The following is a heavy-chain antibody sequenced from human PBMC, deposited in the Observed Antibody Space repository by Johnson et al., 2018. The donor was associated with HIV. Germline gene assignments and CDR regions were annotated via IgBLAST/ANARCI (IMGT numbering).Heavy chain of an antibody. Sequence: MQLVESGGGLVQPGGSLRLSCAASGFTFSGYWMTWVRQAPGKVLEWVANIKEDGSEKYYVDSVKGRFTISRDNAKNSLYLQMNSLRAEDTAVYYCAREGIGGGAFDIWGQGTMVTVSS. CDR2: IKEDGSEK. CDR1: GFTFSGYW. J-gene: IGHJ3*02. V-gene: IGHV3-7*01. CDR3: AREGIGGGAFDI.